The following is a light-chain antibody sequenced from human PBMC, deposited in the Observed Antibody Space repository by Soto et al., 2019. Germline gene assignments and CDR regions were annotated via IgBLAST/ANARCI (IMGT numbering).Light chain of an antibody. CDR3: HQYNNWPPMDT. V-gene: IGKV3-15*01. J-gene: IGKJ2*01. CDR2: GAT. Sequence: EIVLTQSPATLSVSPGERATLSCRASQSVSSNLAWYQQKPGQAPRLLIHGATTRATGIPDRFSGTGSGTEFTLTISSLQPEDFAVYYCHQYNNWPPMDTFGQGTKVEI. CDR1: QSVSSN.